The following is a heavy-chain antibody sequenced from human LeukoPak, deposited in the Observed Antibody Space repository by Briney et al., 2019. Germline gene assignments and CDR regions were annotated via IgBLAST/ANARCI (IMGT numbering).Heavy chain of an antibody. Sequence: GGSLRLSCAASGFTVSSNYMSWVRQAPGKGLEWVANIKQDGSEKYYVDSVKGRFTISRDNAKNSLYLQMNSLRAEDTAVYYCASGVRYSYGHFDYWGQGTLVTVSS. J-gene: IGHJ4*02. CDR2: IKQDGSEK. CDR3: ASGVRYSYGHFDY. V-gene: IGHV3-7*01. D-gene: IGHD5-18*01. CDR1: GFTVSSNY.